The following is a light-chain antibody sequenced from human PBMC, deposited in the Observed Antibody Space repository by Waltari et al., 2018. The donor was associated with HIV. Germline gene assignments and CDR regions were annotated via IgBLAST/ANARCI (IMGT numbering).Light chain of an antibody. CDR1: SGSVSTSYH. V-gene: IGLV8-61*01. J-gene: IGLJ3*02. Sequence: QTVVTQEPSFSVSPGGTVTLTCGLRSGSVSTSYHPSWYQQTPGQAPRTLIYSTNTRSSGVPDRFSGSILGNKAALTITGAQADDESDYYCVLYMGSGIGVFGGGTKLTVL. CDR3: VLYMGSGIGV. CDR2: STN.